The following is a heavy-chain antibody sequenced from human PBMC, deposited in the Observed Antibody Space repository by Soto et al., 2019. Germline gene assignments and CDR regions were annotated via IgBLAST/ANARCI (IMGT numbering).Heavy chain of an antibody. D-gene: IGHD4-17*01. V-gene: IGHV3-23*01. J-gene: IGHJ6*02. CDR1: GFTFMSYG. Sequence: VVSLRLSWAVSGFTFMSYGVSWVRRAPGKGLEWVSAISGSGGSTYYADSVKGRFTISRDNSKNTLYLQMNSLRAEDTAVYYCAKDLDYGDYLTYYYYGMDVWGQGTTLTVSS. CDR3: AKDLDYGDYLTYYYYGMDV. CDR2: ISGSGGST.